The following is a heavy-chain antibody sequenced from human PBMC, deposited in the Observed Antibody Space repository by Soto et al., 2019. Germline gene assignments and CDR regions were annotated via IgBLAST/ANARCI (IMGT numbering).Heavy chain of an antibody. V-gene: IGHV1-46*03. J-gene: IGHJ5*02. D-gene: IGHD2-21*01. CDR2: INPGGGST. CDR1: GYTFTSYY. Sequence: QVQLVQSGAEVKKPGASVKVSCKASGYTFTSYYMHWVRQAPGQGLEWMGIINPGGGSTSYAQRFQGRVTMTRDTSTSTVYMELSSLRSEDTAVYYCATAYCGGDCYSKFAPWGQGTLVTVSS. CDR3: ATAYCGGDCYSKFAP.